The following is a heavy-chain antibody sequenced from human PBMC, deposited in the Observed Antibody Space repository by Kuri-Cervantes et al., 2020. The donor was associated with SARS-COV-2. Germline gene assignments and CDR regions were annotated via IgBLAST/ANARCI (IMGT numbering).Heavy chain of an antibody. CDR1: GFTFSSYG. J-gene: IGHJ6*02. V-gene: IGHV3-30*03. CDR2: ISYDGSNK. Sequence: GGSLRLSCAASGFTFSSYGMHWVRQAPGKGLEWVAVISYDGSNKYYADSVKGRFTISRDNSKNTLYLQMNSLRAEDTAVYYCADGAYYHGMDVWGQGTTVTVSS. D-gene: IGHD1-26*01. CDR3: ADGAYYHGMDV.